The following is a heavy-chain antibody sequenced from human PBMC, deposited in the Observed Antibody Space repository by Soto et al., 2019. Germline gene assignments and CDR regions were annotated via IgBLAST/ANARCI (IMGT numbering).Heavy chain of an antibody. CDR3: ARGGSLWFGELSAYYYGMDV. Sequence: ASVKGACKTSGYTFTGYYRHWVRKDTRQGLEWMGWINPNSGGTNYAQKFQGWVTMTRDTSISTAYMELSRLRSGDTAVYYCARGGSLWFGELSAYYYGMDVWGQGTTVTVSS. J-gene: IGHJ6*02. V-gene: IGHV1-2*04. D-gene: IGHD3-10*01. CDR2: INPNSGGT. CDR1: GYTFTGYY.